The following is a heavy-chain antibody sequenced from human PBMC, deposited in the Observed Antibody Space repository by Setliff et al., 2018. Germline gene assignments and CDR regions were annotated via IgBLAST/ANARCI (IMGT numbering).Heavy chain of an antibody. J-gene: IGHJ4*02. V-gene: IGHV3-23*01. Sequence: PGESLRLSCATSGFTFNHFAMAWVRQAPGKGLEWVSIISGDSSFTNYADSVRGRATIFRDSSGNNVYLHMNSLTAADSAMYYCAKAGGSGFGMDYLDSWGQGTLVTVSS. CDR1: GFTFNHFA. CDR3: AKAGGSGFGMDYLDS. D-gene: IGHD3-3*01. CDR2: ISGDSSFT.